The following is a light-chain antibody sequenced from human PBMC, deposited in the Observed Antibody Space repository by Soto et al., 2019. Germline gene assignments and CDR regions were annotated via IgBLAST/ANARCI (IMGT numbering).Light chain of an antibody. CDR1: QSVSSSY. J-gene: IGKJ2*01. CDR2: DAS. CDR3: QQRSNWPPMYT. V-gene: IGKV3D-20*02. Sequence: EIVLTQSPGTLSLSPGERATLSCRASQSVSSSYLAWYQQKPGQAPRLLIYDASSRATGIPDRFSGSGSGTDFTLTISRLEPEDFAVYYCQQRSNWPPMYTFGQGTKLEIK.